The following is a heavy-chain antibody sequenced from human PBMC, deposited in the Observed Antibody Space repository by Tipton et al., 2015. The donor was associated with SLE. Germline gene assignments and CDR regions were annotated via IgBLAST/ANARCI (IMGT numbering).Heavy chain of an antibody. CDR2: INHSGST. D-gene: IGHD6-6*01. CDR1: GGSLHSTLFY. J-gene: IGHJ5*02. Sequence: TLSLTCTVSGGSLHSTLFYWGWIRQPPGKGLGWIGVINHSGSTNYNPYLKSRVTISVDTSKIQFSLKLSSVTPADTALCYCSRHAFSGVAARRHGFDPWGQGTLVTVSS. V-gene: IGHV4-39*07. CDR3: SRHAFSGVAARRHGFDP.